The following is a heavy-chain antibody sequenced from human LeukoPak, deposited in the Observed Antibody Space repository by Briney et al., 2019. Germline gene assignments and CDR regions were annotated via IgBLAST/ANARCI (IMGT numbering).Heavy chain of an antibody. Sequence: ASVKVSCKASGGTFSSYAINWVRQATGQGLEWMGWMNPNSGNTGYAQKFQGRVTMTRNTSISTAYMELSSLRSEDTAVYYCARAPRGSYYSWGQGTLVTVSS. J-gene: IGHJ4*02. D-gene: IGHD1-26*01. CDR2: MNPNSGNT. CDR3: ARAPRGSYYS. V-gene: IGHV1-8*02. CDR1: GGTFSSYA.